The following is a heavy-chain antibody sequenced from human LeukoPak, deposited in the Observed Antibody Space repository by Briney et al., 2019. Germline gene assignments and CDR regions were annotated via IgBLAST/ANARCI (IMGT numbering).Heavy chain of an antibody. CDR1: GGSISSSSYY. J-gene: IGHJ5*02. Sequence: SETLSLTCTVSGGSISSSSYYWGWIRQPPGKGLEWIGSIYYSGSTYYNPSLKSRVTISVDTSKNQFSLKLSSVTAADTAVYYCASIVVVPAAIRGKYWFDPWGQGTLVTVSS. V-gene: IGHV4-39*07. CDR2: IYYSGST. D-gene: IGHD2-2*02. CDR3: ASIVVVPAAIRGKYWFDP.